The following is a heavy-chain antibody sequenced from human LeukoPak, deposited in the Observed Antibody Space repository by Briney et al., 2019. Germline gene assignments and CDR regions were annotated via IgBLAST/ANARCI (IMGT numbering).Heavy chain of an antibody. CDR2: ISSSGNST. CDR3: ARDGGSSWYFDY. Sequence: GGSLRLSCAASEFTFSSYAMNWVRQAPGKGLEWVSYISSSGNSTYYSDSVRGRFTISRDNAKNSLHLQMNSLRAEDTAVYYCARDGGSSWYFDYWGQGTLATVSS. D-gene: IGHD6-13*01. J-gene: IGHJ4*02. V-gene: IGHV3-48*04. CDR1: EFTFSSYA.